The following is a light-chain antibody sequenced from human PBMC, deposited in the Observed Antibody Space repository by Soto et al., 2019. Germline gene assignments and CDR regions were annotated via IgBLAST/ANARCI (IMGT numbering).Light chain of an antibody. J-gene: IGKJ1*01. Sequence: DIPMTKSPSTLSGSVGDRVTITCRASQTISSWLAWYQQKPGKAPKLLIYKASTLKSGVSSRFLGRGSGTEVTLTISSQQPADCATYYCQHYNSYSEAFGQGPKVELK. CDR2: KAS. CDR1: QTISSW. CDR3: QHYNSYSEA. V-gene: IGKV1-5*03.